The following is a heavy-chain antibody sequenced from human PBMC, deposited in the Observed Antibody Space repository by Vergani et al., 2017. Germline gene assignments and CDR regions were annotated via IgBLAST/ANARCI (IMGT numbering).Heavy chain of an antibody. Sequence: VQLVESGGGLVQPGGSLRLSCAASGFTVSSYGMHWVRQAPGKGLEWVAVIWYDGSNKYYADSVKGRFTISRDNSKNTLYLQMNSLRAEDTAVYYCAVHYGGNSDAFDIWGQGTMVTVSS. D-gene: IGHD4-23*01. CDR1: GFTVSSYG. CDR2: IWYDGSNK. J-gene: IGHJ3*02. CDR3: AVHYGGNSDAFDI. V-gene: IGHV3-33*08.